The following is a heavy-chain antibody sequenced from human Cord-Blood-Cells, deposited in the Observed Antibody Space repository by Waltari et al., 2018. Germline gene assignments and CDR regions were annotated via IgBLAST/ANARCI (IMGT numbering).Heavy chain of an antibody. CDR2: IIPSFGTA. J-gene: IGHJ1*01. CDR1: GGTFSSYA. V-gene: IGHV1-69*18. D-gene: IGHD6-13*01. CDR3: ARPRIAAAGWEYFQH. Sequence: QVQLVQSGAEVKKPGSSVKVSCKASGGTFSSYAISWVRQAPGQGLEWMGRIIPSFGTANYAPKFQGRVTITADEATSTAYMEVSSLRAEDTAVYYWARPRIAAAGWEYFQHWGQGTLVTVSS.